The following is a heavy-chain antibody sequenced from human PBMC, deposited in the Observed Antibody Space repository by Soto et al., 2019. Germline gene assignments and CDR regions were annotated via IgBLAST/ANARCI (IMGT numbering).Heavy chain of an antibody. Sequence: ASVKVSCKASGYTFTSYYMHWVRQAPGQGLEWMGIINPSGGSTSYAQKFQGRVTMTRDTSTSTVYMELSSLRSEDTAVYYCARIPRDYSYSSSSEGFDYWGQGTLVTVSS. V-gene: IGHV1-46*03. J-gene: IGHJ4*02. D-gene: IGHD6-6*01. CDR1: GYTFTSYY. CDR2: INPSGGST. CDR3: ARIPRDYSYSSSSEGFDY.